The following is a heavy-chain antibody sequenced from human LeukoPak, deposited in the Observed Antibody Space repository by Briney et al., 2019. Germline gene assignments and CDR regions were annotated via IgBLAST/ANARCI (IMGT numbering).Heavy chain of an antibody. CDR2: INSDGSST. CDR3: ARDVGGYSYVYWFDP. J-gene: IGHJ5*02. Sequence: GGSLRLSCAASGFTFSSHWMHWVRQAPGKGLVWVSRINSDGSSTSYADSVKGRFTISRDNAKNTLYLQMNSLRAEDTAVYYCARDVGGYSYVYWFDPWGQGTLVTVSS. V-gene: IGHV3-74*01. CDR1: GFTFSSHW. D-gene: IGHD5-18*01.